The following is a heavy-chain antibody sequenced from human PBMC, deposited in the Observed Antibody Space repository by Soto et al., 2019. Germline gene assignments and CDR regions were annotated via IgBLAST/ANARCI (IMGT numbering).Heavy chain of an antibody. CDR3: ARESGPYYYDSSGHFDY. J-gene: IGHJ4*02. Sequence: SETLSLTCTVSGGSISSGDYYWSWIRQPPGKGLEWIGYIYYSGSTYYNPSLKSRVTISVDTSKNQFSLKLSSLTAADTAVYYCARESGPYYYDSSGHFDYWGQGTLVTVSS. CDR1: GGSISSGDYY. CDR2: IYYSGST. V-gene: IGHV4-30-4*01. D-gene: IGHD3-22*01.